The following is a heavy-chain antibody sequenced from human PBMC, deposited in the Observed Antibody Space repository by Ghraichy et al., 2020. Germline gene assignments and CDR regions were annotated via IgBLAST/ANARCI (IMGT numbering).Heavy chain of an antibody. CDR1: GFTFSSYA. Sequence: LSLTCAASGFTFSSYAMSWVRQAPGKGLEWVSAISGSGGSTYYADSVKGRFTISRDNSKNTLYLQMNSLRAEDTAVYYCAKDLRDWELLPDAFDIWGQGTMVTVSS. D-gene: IGHD1-26*01. J-gene: IGHJ3*02. V-gene: IGHV3-23*01. CDR2: ISGSGGST. CDR3: AKDLRDWELLPDAFDI.